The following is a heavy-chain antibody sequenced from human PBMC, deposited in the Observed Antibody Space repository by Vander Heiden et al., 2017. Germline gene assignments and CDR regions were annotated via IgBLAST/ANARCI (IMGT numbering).Heavy chain of an antibody. Sequence: QVQLPQWGAGLLQPSETLSLTCAVYGGSFSGYYWSGIRQPPGKGLEWIGEINHSGSTNYNPSLKSRVTISVDTSKNQFSLKLSSVTAADTAVYYCARALYGSSYLGMDVWGQGTTVTVSS. D-gene: IGHD6-6*01. CDR2: INHSGST. J-gene: IGHJ6*02. CDR1: GGSFSGYY. V-gene: IGHV4-34*01. CDR3: ARALYGSSYLGMDV.